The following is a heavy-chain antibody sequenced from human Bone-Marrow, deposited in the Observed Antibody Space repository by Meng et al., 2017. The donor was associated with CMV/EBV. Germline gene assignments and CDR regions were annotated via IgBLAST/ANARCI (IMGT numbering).Heavy chain of an antibody. V-gene: IGHV1-2*02. Sequence: ASVKVSCKASGYTFTGYYMHWVRQAPGQGLEWMGWINPNSGGTNYAQKFQGRVTMTRDTSISTAYMGLSRLRSDDTAVYYCARPIPAAIYYYGMDVWGQGTTVTVSS. CDR2: INPNSGGT. D-gene: IGHD2-2*02. CDR3: ARPIPAAIYYYGMDV. CDR1: GYTFTGYY. J-gene: IGHJ6*02.